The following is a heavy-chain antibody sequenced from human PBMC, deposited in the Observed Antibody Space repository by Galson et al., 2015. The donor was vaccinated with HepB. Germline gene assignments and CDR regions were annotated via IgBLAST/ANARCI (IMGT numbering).Heavy chain of an antibody. CDR3: ARFGFWSGYPSPHDAFDI. V-gene: IGHV3-23*01. J-gene: IGHJ3*02. Sequence: SLRLSCAASGFTFSSYAMSWVRQAPGKGLEWGSAISGSGGSIYYADSVKGRFTISRDNSKNTLYLQMNSLRAEDTAVYYCARFGFWSGYPSPHDAFDIWGQGTMVTVSS. CDR1: GFTFSSYA. CDR2: ISGSGGSI. D-gene: IGHD3-3*01.